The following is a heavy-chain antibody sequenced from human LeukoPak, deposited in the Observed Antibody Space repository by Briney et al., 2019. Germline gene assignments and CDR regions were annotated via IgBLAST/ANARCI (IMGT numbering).Heavy chain of an antibody. Sequence: GGSLRLSCAASGFTFSSYAMSWVRQAPGKGLEWVSAISGSGGSTYYADSVKGRFTISRDNSKNTLYLQMNSLRAEDTAVYYCAKEKRDDFWSGVGGADDAFDIWGQGTMVTVSS. CDR3: AKEKRDDFWSGVGGADDAFDI. V-gene: IGHV3-23*01. CDR1: GFTFSSYA. J-gene: IGHJ3*02. D-gene: IGHD3-3*01. CDR2: ISGSGGST.